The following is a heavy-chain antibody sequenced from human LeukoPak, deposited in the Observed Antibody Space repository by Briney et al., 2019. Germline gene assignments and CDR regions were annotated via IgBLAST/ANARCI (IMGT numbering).Heavy chain of an antibody. CDR1: GFTFRSYS. Sequence: GGSLRLSCAASGFTFRSYSMTWVRQAPGKGLEWVSSINFNSDYIYYADSVEGRFTISRDNAKKSLYLQMNSLRADDTAVYYCARAWLYYSYSSRGYFDYWGQGTLVTVSS. D-gene: IGHD6-13*01. CDR3: ARAWLYYSYSSRGYFDY. J-gene: IGHJ4*02. V-gene: IGHV3-21*04. CDR2: INFNSDYI.